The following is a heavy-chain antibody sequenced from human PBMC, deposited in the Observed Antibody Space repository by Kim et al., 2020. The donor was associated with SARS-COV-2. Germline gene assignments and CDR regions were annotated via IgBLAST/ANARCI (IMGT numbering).Heavy chain of an antibody. Sequence: GGSLRLSCAASGFTFDDYAMHWVRQAPGKGLEWVSGISWNSGSIGYADSVKGRFTISRDNAKNSLYLQMNSLRAEDTALYYCAKGASIAVAKYYYYGMDVWGQGTTVTVSS. CDR3: AKGASIAVAKYYYYGMDV. D-gene: IGHD6-19*01. CDR1: GFTFDDYA. CDR2: ISWNSGSI. V-gene: IGHV3-9*01. J-gene: IGHJ6*02.